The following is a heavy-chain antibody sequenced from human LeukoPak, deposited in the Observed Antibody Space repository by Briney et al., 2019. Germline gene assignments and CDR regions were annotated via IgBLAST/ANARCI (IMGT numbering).Heavy chain of an antibody. J-gene: IGHJ4*02. CDR3: AKSPGQIQLDYFDY. CDR2: ISGSGVTT. Sequence: WGSLRLTCAASGFTFSSYAMSWVRQAPGMGLEWVSTISGSGVTTYYADSVRGRFTISGANSKTTLYLQLDSVRSEDMAINYCAKSPGQIQLDYFDYWGQGTLVTVSS. V-gene: IGHV3-23*01. D-gene: IGHD1-1*01. CDR1: GFTFSSYA.